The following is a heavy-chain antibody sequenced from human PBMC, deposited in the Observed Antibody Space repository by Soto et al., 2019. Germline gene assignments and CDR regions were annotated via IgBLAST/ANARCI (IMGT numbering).Heavy chain of an antibody. V-gene: IGHV3-33*01. CDR3: ARGTVGAAAAGTSYYYYGMDV. D-gene: IGHD6-13*01. Sequence: PGGSLRLSCAASGSTFSSYGMHWVRQAPGKGLEWVAVIWYDGSNKYYADSVKGRFTISRDNSKNTLYLQMNSLRAEDTAVYYCARGTVGAAAAGTSYYYYGMDVWGQGTTVTVSS. J-gene: IGHJ6*02. CDR2: IWYDGSNK. CDR1: GSTFSSYG.